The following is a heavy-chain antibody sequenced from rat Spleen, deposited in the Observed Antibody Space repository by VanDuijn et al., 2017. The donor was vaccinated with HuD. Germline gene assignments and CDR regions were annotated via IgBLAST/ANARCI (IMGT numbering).Heavy chain of an antibody. CDR2: ISYDGSST. D-gene: IGHD1-3*01. CDR1: GFTFSDYN. CDR3: ASLSYQYYFDY. Sequence: EVQLVESGGGLVQPGRSLKLSCAASGFTFSDYNMAWVRQAPKKGLEWVATISYDGSSTYYRDSVKGRFTISRDNAKSTLYLQMDSLRSEDTATYYCASLSYQYYFDYWGQGVMVTVSS. J-gene: IGHJ2*01. V-gene: IGHV5-7*01.